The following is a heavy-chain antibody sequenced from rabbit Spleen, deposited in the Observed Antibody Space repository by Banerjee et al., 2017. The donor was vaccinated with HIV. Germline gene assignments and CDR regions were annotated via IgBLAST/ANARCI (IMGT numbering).Heavy chain of an antibody. J-gene: IGHJ6*01. D-gene: IGHD1-1*01. CDR3: VRDTSSSFSSYGMDL. CDR1: GFSFSSSKY. CDR2: IWGGANGAT. V-gene: IGHV1S40*01. Sequence: ESGGGLVKPGASLTLTCKASGFSFSSSKYMCWVRQAPGKGLEWIACIWGGANGATYYASWAKGRFTISKTSSTTVDLKMTSLTAADTATYFCVRDTSSSFSSYGMDLWGPGTLVTVS.